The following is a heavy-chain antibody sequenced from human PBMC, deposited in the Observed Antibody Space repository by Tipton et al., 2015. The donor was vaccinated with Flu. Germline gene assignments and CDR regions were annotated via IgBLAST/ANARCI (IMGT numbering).Heavy chain of an antibody. CDR2: IYTSGST. CDR1: GGSISSGSYY. Sequence: LRLSCTVSGGSISSGSYYWSWIRQPAGKGLEWIGRIYTSGSTNYNPSLKSRVTISVDTSKNQFSLKLSSVTAADTAVYYCAREQSGYEVAFDIWGQGTMVTVSS. J-gene: IGHJ3*02. D-gene: IGHD5-12*01. CDR3: AREQSGYEVAFDI. V-gene: IGHV4-61*02.